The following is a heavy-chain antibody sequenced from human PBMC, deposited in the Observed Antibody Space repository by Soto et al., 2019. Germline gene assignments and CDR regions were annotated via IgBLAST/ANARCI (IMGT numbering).Heavy chain of an antibody. CDR2: IWFDGSNK. D-gene: IGHD2-15*01. V-gene: IGHV3-33*01. J-gene: IGHJ3*02. CDR3: ARDGPLGHCSGDKCYRACDI. CDR1: GFPFSSYG. Sequence: QVQLVESGGDVVQPGRSLRLSCAASGFPFSSYGMHWVRQAPGKGLEWVALIWFDGSNKDYADSVKGRFTISRDNSKNMLYLQMNSLGAEDTAVYHCARDGPLGHCSGDKCYRACDIWGQGTMVTVSS.